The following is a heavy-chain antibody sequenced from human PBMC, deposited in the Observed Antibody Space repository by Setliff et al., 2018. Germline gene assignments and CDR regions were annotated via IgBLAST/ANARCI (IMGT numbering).Heavy chain of an antibody. CDR2: IRHDESDI. CDR1: GFTFRGFA. J-gene: IGHJ1*01. Sequence: AGGSLRLSCAASGFTFRGFAMHWVRQAPGKGLEWVAFIRHDESDIYYTNSVKGRFTVSRDNSKNTLYLQMNILRPEDTALYYCVRDSSADYYDNDNFKYWGQGALVTVSS. D-gene: IGHD2-21*02. CDR3: VRDSSADYYDNDNFKY. V-gene: IGHV3-30*02.